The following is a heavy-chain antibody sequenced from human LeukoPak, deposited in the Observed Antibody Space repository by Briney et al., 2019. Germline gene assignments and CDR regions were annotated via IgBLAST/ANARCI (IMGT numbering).Heavy chain of an antibody. V-gene: IGHV3-74*01. Sequence: GGSLRLSCAASGFTFSSSWMHWVRQAPGKGLVWVSRINSDGSSTTYADSVKGRFTISRDNAKNTLYLQKNSLRAEDTAVYYCARAAVIAGGSACWGQGTLVTVSS. D-gene: IGHD6-13*01. J-gene: IGHJ4*02. CDR1: GFTFSSSW. CDR3: ARAAVIAGGSAC. CDR2: INSDGSST.